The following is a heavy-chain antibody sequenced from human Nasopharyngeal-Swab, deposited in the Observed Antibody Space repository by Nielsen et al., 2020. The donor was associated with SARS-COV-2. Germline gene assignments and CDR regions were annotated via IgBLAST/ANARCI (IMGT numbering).Heavy chain of an antibody. J-gene: IGHJ4*02. CDR3: ARPSPYGDYSFDY. CDR1: GYTFTTHA. Sequence: ASVKVSCKASGYTFTTHAMNWVRQAPGQGLEWMGWINTNTGSPRYAQGFTGRFVFSLDTSVSTAYLQIRGLKPEDTAVYFCARPSPYGDYSFDYWGQGTLVTVSS. D-gene: IGHD4-17*01. V-gene: IGHV7-4-1*01. CDR2: INTNTGSP.